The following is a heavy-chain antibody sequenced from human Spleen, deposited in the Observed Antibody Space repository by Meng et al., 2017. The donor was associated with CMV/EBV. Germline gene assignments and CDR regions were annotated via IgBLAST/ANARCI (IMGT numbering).Heavy chain of an antibody. CDR3: ARDSGIAVAGWFDP. Sequence: ASVKVSCKASGYTFTGYYMHWVRQAPGQGLEWMGWINPNSGGTNYAQKFQGRVTMTRDTSIGTAYMELSRLRSDDTAVYYCARDSGIAVAGWFDPWGQGTLVTVSS. D-gene: IGHD6-19*01. V-gene: IGHV1-2*02. CDR1: GYTFTGYY. CDR2: INPNSGGT. J-gene: IGHJ5*02.